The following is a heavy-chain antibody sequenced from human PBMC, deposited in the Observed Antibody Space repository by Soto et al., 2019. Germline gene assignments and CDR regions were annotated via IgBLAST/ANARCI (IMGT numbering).Heavy chain of an antibody. V-gene: IGHV3-48*03. Sequence: GGSLRLSCAASGFTFSTYEINWVRQAPGKGLEWLSYISNSGSSVFYGDSVKGRFTISRDNAKNSVYLQMNSLRAEDTAVYYCVRERNCSTISCLDKRFDYWGQGTLVTVSS. CDR1: GFTFSTYE. D-gene: IGHD2-2*01. CDR3: VRERNCSTISCLDKRFDY. J-gene: IGHJ4*02. CDR2: ISNSGSSV.